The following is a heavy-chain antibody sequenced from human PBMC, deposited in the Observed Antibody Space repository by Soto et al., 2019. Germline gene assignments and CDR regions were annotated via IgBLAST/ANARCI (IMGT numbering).Heavy chain of an antibody. Sequence: SETLSLTCAVSGASISSGGYSWSWIRQPPGKGLEWIGYIYHSGSAYYNPSLKSRLTISVDRSKNQFSLKLSSVTAADTAVYYCARVPGPWGQGTLVTVSS. CDR1: GASISSGGYS. CDR3: ARVPGP. V-gene: IGHV4-30-2*01. J-gene: IGHJ5*02. CDR2: IYHSGSA.